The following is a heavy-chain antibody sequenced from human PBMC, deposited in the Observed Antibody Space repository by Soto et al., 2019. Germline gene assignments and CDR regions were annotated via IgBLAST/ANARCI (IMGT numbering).Heavy chain of an antibody. CDR1: GGSISSGGYY. CDR2: IYYSGST. CDR3: ARVGSNGWNYVLGFDY. V-gene: IGHV4-31*03. Sequence: SETLSLTCTVSGGSISSGGYYWSWIRQHPGKGLEWIGYIYYSGSTYYNPSLKSRVTISVDTSKNQFSLKLSSVTAADTAVYYCARVGSNGWNYVLGFDYWGQGTLVTVSS. D-gene: IGHD1-7*01. J-gene: IGHJ4*02.